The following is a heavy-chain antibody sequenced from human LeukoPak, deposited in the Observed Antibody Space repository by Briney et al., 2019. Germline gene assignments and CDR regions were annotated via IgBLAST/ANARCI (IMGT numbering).Heavy chain of an antibody. V-gene: IGHV3-7*03. Sequence: GGSLRLSCVASGFPFSSYWMTWVRQAPGKGLEWVANIKQDGSKKSYVDSVKGRFTISRDNAKNSLYLQMNSLRAKDTAIYYCARDPNCGSDSCYYVHWGQGTLVTVSS. CDR2: IKQDGSKK. CDR3: ARDPNCGSDSCYYVH. D-gene: IGHD2-2*01. CDR1: GFPFSSYW. J-gene: IGHJ4*02.